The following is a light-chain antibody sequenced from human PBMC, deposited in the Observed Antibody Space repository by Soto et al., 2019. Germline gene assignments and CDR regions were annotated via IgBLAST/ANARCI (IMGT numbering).Light chain of an antibody. V-gene: IGKV3-15*01. CDR1: QSVNSN. Sequence: EIVMTQSPATLSVSPGERATLSCRASQSVNSNLAWYQQKPGQAPRLRIYGASTRATGIPARFSGSGSGTEFTLTVSSLQSEDFAVYYCQQYINWPRTFGQGTKLEIK. CDR3: QQYINWPRT. J-gene: IGKJ2*01. CDR2: GAS.